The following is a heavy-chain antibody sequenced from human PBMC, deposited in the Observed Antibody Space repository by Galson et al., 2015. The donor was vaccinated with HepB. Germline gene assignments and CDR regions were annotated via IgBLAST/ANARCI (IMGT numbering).Heavy chain of an antibody. J-gene: IGHJ3*02. CDR3: AKDRGSSGYYAYGTFDM. CDR2: ISNSGDYT. Sequence: SLRLSCAASGFTFSSYAMSWVRQAPGKGLEWVSAISNSGDYTASADSVKGRFTISRDNSKNTLYLQMNRLRAEDTAVYYCAKDRGSSGYYAYGTFDMWGQGTMVPVSS. CDR1: GFTFSSYA. V-gene: IGHV3-23*01. D-gene: IGHD4-17*01.